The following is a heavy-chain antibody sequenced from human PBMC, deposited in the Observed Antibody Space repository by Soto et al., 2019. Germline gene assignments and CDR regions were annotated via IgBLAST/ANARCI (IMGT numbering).Heavy chain of an antibody. CDR1: GFTFSSYD. Sequence: GCLRRAGAASGFTFSSYDMRWVRRATGKGLEWVSAIGTAGDPYYPGSVKGRFTISRENAKNSLYLQMNRLRAGDTAVYYCARGRYYDSSGYDPDAFDIWGQGTMVTV. J-gene: IGHJ3*02. V-gene: IGHV3-13*05. D-gene: IGHD3-22*01. CDR2: IGTAGDP. CDR3: ARGRYYDSSGYDPDAFDI.